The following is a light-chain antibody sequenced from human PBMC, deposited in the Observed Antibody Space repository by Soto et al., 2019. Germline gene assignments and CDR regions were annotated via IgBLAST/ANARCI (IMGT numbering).Light chain of an antibody. J-gene: IGLJ3*02. CDR3: ASWDDSLNGWV. Sequence: QLVLTQPPSASGTPGQRDAISCSGSSSDIGSNTVNWYQHLPGTAPQLLMYSDNQRPSGVPDRFSGSKSGTSASLAISGLQSEDEGDYYCASWDDSLNGWVFGGGTKLTVL. CDR2: SDN. V-gene: IGLV1-44*01. CDR1: SSDIGSNT.